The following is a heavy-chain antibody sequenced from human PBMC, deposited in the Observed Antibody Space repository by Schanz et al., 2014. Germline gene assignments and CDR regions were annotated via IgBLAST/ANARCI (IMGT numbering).Heavy chain of an antibody. CDR3: ARLDS. Sequence: VTPSPTLSLTCTVSGGSISRGGSYWSWFRQHPAKGLAWIAYIYSSESTDHNPSLKSRVSRVGDTSKNQFHLKLSSETAEDTAVHHCARLDS. CDR2: IYSSEST. V-gene: IGHV4-31*03. J-gene: IGHJ5*01. CDR1: GGSISRGGSY.